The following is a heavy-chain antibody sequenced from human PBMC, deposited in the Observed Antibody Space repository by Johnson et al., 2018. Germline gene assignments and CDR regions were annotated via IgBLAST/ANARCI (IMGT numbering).Heavy chain of an antibody. CDR1: GFTFSSYA. CDR3: ARGGYYDSSGYYGVAFDI. Sequence: QVQLQESGGGVVQPGRSLRLSCAASGFTFSSYAMHWVRQAPGKGLEWVAVIPYDGSNKYYADSVKGRFIIYRDNSKNPLYLQMNSLRAEDKAVYYCARGGYYDSSGYYGVAFDIWGQGTMVTVSS. CDR2: IPYDGSNK. V-gene: IGHV3-30-3*01. J-gene: IGHJ3*02. D-gene: IGHD3-22*01.